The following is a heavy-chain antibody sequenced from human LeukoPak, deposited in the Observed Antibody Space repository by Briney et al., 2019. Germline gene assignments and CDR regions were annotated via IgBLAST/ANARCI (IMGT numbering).Heavy chain of an antibody. CDR3: AGGDSSGFVRMDV. CDR2: IYHSGST. Sequence: SETLSLTCAVSGGSISSSNWWSWVRQPPGKGLEWIGEIYHSGSTNYNPSLKSRVTISVDKSKNQFSLKLSSVTAADTAMYYCAGGDSSGFVRMDVWGQGTTVTVSS. D-gene: IGHD6-19*01. V-gene: IGHV4-4*02. CDR1: GGSISSSNW. J-gene: IGHJ6*02.